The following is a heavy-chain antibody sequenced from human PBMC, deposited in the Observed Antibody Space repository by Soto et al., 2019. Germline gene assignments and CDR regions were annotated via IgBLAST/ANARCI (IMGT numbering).Heavy chain of an antibody. CDR1: GYTFTSYA. D-gene: IGHD3-9*01. CDR3: ASSVPYFTMPD. CDR2: INAGNGNT. V-gene: IGHV1-3*01. J-gene: IGHJ4*02. Sequence: GASVKLSCKAPGYTFTSYAMHWVRQAPGQRLEWMGWINAGNGNTKYSQKFQGRVTITRDTSASTAYMELSSLRSEDTAVYYCASSVPYFTMPDWGQGTLVTVSS.